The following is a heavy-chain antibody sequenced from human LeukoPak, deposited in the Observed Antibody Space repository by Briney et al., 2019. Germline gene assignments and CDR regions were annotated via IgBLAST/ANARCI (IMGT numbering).Heavy chain of an antibody. CDR2: ISWNSGNI. Sequence: PGRSLRLPCAASGFTFNDYAMHWVRQAPGKGLEWVSGISWNSGNIGYADSVKGRFTISRDNAKNSLYLQMNSLRPEDTALYYCAKDIGDYGDSKWYFDLWGRGTLVTVSS. V-gene: IGHV3-9*01. J-gene: IGHJ2*01. D-gene: IGHD4-17*01. CDR3: AKDIGDYGDSKWYFDL. CDR1: GFTFNDYA.